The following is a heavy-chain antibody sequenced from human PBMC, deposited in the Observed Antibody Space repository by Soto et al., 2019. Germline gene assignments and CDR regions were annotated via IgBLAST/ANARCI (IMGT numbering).Heavy chain of an antibody. Sequence: QVQLQESGPGLVKPSGTLSLTCAVSGGAISSSKWWSWVRQPPGKGLEWIGEIYQSGSTNYNPSLERRVRXPXAXSXYQFSLKLTSVSAADTAVYYCARASATIAAAAIFDYWGQGTLVTVSS. CDR1: GGAISSSKW. J-gene: IGHJ4*02. V-gene: IGHV4-4*02. CDR2: IYQSGST. CDR3: ARASATIAAAAIFDY. D-gene: IGHD6-13*01.